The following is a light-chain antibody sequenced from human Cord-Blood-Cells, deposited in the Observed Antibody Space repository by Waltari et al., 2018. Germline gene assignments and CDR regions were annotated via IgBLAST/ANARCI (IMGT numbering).Light chain of an antibody. Sequence: NFMLTQPHSVSESPGKTVTISCTGSSGSIASNYVQWYQQRPGSAPPTVIYGDNQRPSGVPDRFSGASDSSSNSASLTISGLKTEDEADYYCQSYDSSNVVFGGGTKLTVL. V-gene: IGLV6-57*02. CDR2: GDN. CDR3: QSYDSSNVV. CDR1: SGSIASNY. J-gene: IGLJ2*01.